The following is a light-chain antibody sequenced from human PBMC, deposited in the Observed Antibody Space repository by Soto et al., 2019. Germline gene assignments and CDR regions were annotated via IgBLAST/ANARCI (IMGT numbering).Light chain of an antibody. V-gene: IGLV1-51*01. CDR1: SSNIGNNY. CDR2: DNN. J-gene: IGLJ2*01. Sequence: QSVLTQPPSVSAAPGQKVTISCSGSSSNIGNNYVSWYQQLPGTAPKLLIYDNNKRPSGIPDRFSGSKSGTSATLGITGLQNGDEADYYCGTWDSSLSAGLFGGGTKVTVL. CDR3: GTWDSSLSAGL.